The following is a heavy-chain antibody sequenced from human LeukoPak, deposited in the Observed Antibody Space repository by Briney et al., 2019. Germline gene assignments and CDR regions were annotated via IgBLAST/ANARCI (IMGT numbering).Heavy chain of an antibody. CDR2: SNPNSGGT. CDR3: AREVDVVVPAAIHLEYVNWFDP. V-gene: IGHV1-2*02. CDR1: GYTFTGYY. Sequence: AAVKVSFKASGYTFTGYYIHWVRQAPGQGLDWMGWSNPNSGGTNYAQKCQGRVTMTRDPSISTAYVELSRLRSDDTAVYYCAREVDVVVPAAIHLEYVNWFDPWGQGTLVTVSS. J-gene: IGHJ5*02. D-gene: IGHD2-2*01.